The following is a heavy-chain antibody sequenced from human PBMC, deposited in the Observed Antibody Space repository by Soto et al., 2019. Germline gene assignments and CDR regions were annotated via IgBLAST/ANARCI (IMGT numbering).Heavy chain of an antibody. CDR2: INANGGDT. Sequence: ASVKVSCKTSGDSFNDYYIHWVRPAPGQGLEWMGWINANGGDTKYAQKLQGRVTMTTDTSTSTAYMELRSLRSDDTAVYYCASSGSGWFNAFDIWGQGTMVTVSS. J-gene: IGHJ3*02. D-gene: IGHD6-19*01. CDR1: GDSFNDYY. CDR3: ASSGSGWFNAFDI. V-gene: IGHV1-18*04.